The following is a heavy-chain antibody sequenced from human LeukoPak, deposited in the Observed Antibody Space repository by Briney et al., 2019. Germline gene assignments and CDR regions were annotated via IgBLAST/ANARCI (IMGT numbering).Heavy chain of an antibody. CDR2: INPNSGGT. J-gene: IGHJ4*02. CDR1: GYTFTGYY. Sequence: GASVKVSCKASGYTFTGYYMHWVRQAPGQGLEWMGWINPNSGGTNYAQKFQGRVTMTRGTSISTAYMELSRLRSDDTAVYYCARGDSMIVVGYPLFDYWGQGTLVTVSS. CDR3: ARGDSMIVVGYPLFDY. V-gene: IGHV1-2*02. D-gene: IGHD3-22*01.